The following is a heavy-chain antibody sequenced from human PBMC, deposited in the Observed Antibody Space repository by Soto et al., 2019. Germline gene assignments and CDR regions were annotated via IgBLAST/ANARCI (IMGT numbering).Heavy chain of an antibody. CDR3: AXDLEDQQLRYYYYGMDV. CDR1: GYTFTGYY. J-gene: IGHJ6*02. CDR2: INPNSGGT. D-gene: IGHD6-13*01. Sequence: ASVKVSCKASGYTFTGYYMHWVRQAPGQGLEWMGWINPNSGGTNYAQKFQGWVTMTRDTSISTAYMELSRLRSDDTAVYYCAXDLEDQQLRYYYYGMDVWGQGTTVTVSS. V-gene: IGHV1-2*04.